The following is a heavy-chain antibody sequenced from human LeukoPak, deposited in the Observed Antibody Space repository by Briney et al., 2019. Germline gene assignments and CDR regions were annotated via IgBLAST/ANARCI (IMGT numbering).Heavy chain of an antibody. D-gene: IGHD7-27*01. Sequence: GGSLRLSCAASGFTVNNNYMTWVRQAPGKGLEWVSVIYSGGSTYYADSVKGRFTISRDNAKNTLYLQMNSLRAEDTAVYYCAGDRMALGDYWGQGTLVTVSS. V-gene: IGHV3-66*01. J-gene: IGHJ4*02. CDR1: GFTVNNNY. CDR3: AGDRMALGDY. CDR2: IYSGGST.